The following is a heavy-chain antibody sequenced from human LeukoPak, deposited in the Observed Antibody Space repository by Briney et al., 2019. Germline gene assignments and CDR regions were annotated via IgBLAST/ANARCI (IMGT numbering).Heavy chain of an antibody. CDR2: IRYDGGSK. D-gene: IGHD3-22*01. J-gene: IGHJ4*02. CDR1: GFTFSSYA. CDR3: ARDHLRYYDSSGYSGAFDY. V-gene: IGHV3-64*01. Sequence: GGSLRLSCAASGFTFSSYAMHWVRQAPGKGLEYVAVIRYDGGSKYYANSVKGRFTISRDNSKNTLYLQMSSLRAEDMAVYYCARDHLRYYDSSGYSGAFDYWGQGTLVTVSS.